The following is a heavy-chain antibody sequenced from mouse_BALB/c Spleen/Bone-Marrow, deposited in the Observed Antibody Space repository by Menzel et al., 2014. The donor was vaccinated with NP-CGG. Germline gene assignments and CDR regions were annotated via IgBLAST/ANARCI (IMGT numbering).Heavy chain of an antibody. CDR1: GFTFSDFY. D-gene: IGHD1-1*01. V-gene: IGHV7-1*02. J-gene: IGHJ3*01. Sequence: EVKVVESGGGLVQPGGSLRLSCAASGFTFSDFYMEWVRQPPGKRLEWIAASRNKANDYTTEYSASVKGRFIVSRDTSQSILYLQMNALRAEDTAIYYCARDADYGSSSAYWGQGTLVTVSA. CDR3: ARDADYGSSSAY. CDR2: SRNKANDYTT.